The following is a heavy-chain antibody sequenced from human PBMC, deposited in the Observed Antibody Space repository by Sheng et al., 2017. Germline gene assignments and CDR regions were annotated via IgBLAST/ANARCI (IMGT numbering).Heavy chain of an antibody. D-gene: IGHD5-18*01. V-gene: IGHV3-30*18. CDR3: AKSRHGYSQFVLYYYYVLTS. Sequence: QVQLVESGGGVVQPGRSLRLSCAASGFTFSSYGMHWVRQAPGKGLEWVAVISYDGSNKYYADSVKGRFTISRDNSKNTLYLQMNSLRAEDTAVYYCAKSRHGYSQFVLYYYYVLTSG. CDR1: GFTFSSYG. CDR2: ISYDGSNK. J-gene: IGHJ6*01.